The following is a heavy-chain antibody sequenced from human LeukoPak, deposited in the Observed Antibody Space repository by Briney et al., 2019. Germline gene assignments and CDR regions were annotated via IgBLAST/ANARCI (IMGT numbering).Heavy chain of an antibody. Sequence: SETLSLTCTVSGFSISSGHYWGWVRQPPGKGLEWIGYIYYSGSTNYNPSLKSRVTISVDTSKNQFSLKLSSVTAADTAVYYCARSIPSYFDYWGQGTLVTVSS. CDR3: ARSIPSYFDY. CDR1: GFSISSGHY. CDR2: IYYSGST. J-gene: IGHJ4*02. D-gene: IGHD2-21*01. V-gene: IGHV4-38-2*02.